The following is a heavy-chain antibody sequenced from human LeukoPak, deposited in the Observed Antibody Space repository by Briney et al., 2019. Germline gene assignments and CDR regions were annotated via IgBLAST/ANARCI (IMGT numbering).Heavy chain of an antibody. CDR3: ARALQGYWFDP. CDR2: IYYSGST. V-gene: IGHV4-59*01. Sequence: SETLSLTCTVSGGSISSYYWSWIRQPPGKGLEWIGYIYYSGSTNYNPSLKSRVTISVDTSKNQFSLKLSSVTAAGTAVYYCARALQGYWFDPWGQGTLVTVSS. CDR1: GGSISSYY. J-gene: IGHJ5*02.